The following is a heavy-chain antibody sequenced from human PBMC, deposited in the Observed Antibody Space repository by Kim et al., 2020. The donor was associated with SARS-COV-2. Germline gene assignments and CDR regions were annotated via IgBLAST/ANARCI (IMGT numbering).Heavy chain of an antibody. D-gene: IGHD3-16*01. CDR3: ARSAGPYDYYFDY. J-gene: IGHJ4*02. V-gene: IGHV5-51*01. Sequence: GESLKISCKGSGYNFPSYWIGWVRQMPGKGLEWMGIIYPGDSDTRYSPSFQGQVTISADKSTTPASLQWSSLKSSDTAIYYCARSAGPYDYYFDYWGQGT. CDR2: IYPGDSDT. CDR1: GYNFPSYW.